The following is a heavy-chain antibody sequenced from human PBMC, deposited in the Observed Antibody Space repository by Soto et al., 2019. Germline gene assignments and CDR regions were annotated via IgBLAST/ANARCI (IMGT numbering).Heavy chain of an antibody. CDR1: GFTFSSYW. J-gene: IGHJ6*03. Sequence: PGGSLRLSCAASGFTFSSYWMSWVRQAPGKGLEWVANIKQDGSEKYYVDSVKGRFTISRDNAKNSLYLQMNSLRAEDTAVYYCARPPLDPARFLEWLLAGTSYMDVWGKGTTVTVSS. CDR2: IKQDGSEK. V-gene: IGHV3-7*01. D-gene: IGHD3-3*01. CDR3: ARPPLDPARFLEWLLAGTSYMDV.